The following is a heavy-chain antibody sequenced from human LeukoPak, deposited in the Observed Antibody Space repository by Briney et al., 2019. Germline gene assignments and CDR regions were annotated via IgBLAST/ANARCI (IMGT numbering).Heavy chain of an antibody. CDR3: ASSTYRMRAPFDY. D-gene: IGHD1-14*01. V-gene: IGHV1-46*01. CDR1: GYTFTSYY. CDR2: INPSGGST. Sequence: ASVTVSCKASGYTFTSYYMHWVRQAPGQGLEWMGIINPSGGSTSYAQKFQGRVTMTRDTSTSTVYMELSSLRSEDTAVYYCASSTYRMRAPFDYWGQGTLVTVSS. J-gene: IGHJ4*02.